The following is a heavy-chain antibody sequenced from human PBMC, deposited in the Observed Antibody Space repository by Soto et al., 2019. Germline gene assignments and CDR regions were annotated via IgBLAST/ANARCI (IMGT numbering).Heavy chain of an antibody. J-gene: IGHJ4*02. V-gene: IGHV1-18*04. CDR2: ISTYNGNT. CDR1: GYTFTDYG. CDR3: ARESEDLTSNFDY. Sequence: QVQLVQSGAEVKKPGASVKVSCKASGYTFTDYGISWVRQAPGQGLEWMGWISTYNGNTIYAQKIQGRVTMTTDTSTSTAYVELRSLRSDDTAVYYCARESEDLTSNFDYWGQGTLVTVSS.